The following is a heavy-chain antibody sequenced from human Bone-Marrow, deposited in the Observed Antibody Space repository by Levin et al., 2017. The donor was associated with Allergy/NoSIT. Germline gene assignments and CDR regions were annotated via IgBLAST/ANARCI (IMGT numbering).Heavy chain of an antibody. Sequence: KGLEWVAVIWYDGSNKYYADSVKGRFTISRDNSKNTLYLQMNSLRAEDTAVYYCARGVFDSVAFDIWGQGTMVTVSS. CDR3: ARGVFDSVAFDI. J-gene: IGHJ3*02. CDR2: IWYDGSNK. D-gene: IGHD3-9*01. V-gene: IGHV3-33*01.